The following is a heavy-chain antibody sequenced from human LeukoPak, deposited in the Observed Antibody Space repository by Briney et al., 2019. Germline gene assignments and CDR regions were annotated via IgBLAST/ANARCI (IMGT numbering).Heavy chain of an antibody. V-gene: IGHV1-18*01. CDR2: ISAYNGNT. CDR3: ASGAYYFDF. Sequence: ASVKVSCKASGYTFSSYGITWVRQAPGQGLEWMGWISAYNGNTHYAQKVQGRVTMTTDTSTSTAYMELRSLRSDDAAVYYCASGAYYFDFWGQGTLVTVSS. D-gene: IGHD3-10*01. CDR1: GYTFSSYG. J-gene: IGHJ4*02.